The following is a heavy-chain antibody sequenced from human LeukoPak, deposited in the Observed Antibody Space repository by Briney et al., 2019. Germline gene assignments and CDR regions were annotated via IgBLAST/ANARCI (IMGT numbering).Heavy chain of an antibody. V-gene: IGHV3-66*01. D-gene: IGHD3-10*01. Sequence: PGGSLRLSCAASGFTASSNYMSWVRQAPGKGLEWVSVIYSGGSTYYADSVKGRFTISRDNSKNTLYLQMNSLRAEDTAVYYCARAGTMVRGVFDYWGQGTLVTVSS. CDR3: ARAGTMVRGVFDY. CDR1: GFTASSNY. J-gene: IGHJ4*02. CDR2: IYSGGST.